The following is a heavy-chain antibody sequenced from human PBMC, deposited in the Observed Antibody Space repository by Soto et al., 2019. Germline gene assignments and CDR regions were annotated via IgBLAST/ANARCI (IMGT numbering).Heavy chain of an antibody. D-gene: IGHD6-6*01. CDR1: GFSLSTSGVG. V-gene: IGHV2-5*01. CDR3: AHRGAARRRSDWFDP. CDR2: IYWNDDK. Sequence: QITLKESGPPLVKPTQTLTLTCTFSGFSLSTSGVGVGWIRQPPGKALEWLALIYWNDDKRYSPSLKSRLTITKDTSKNQVVLTMTNMDPVDTATYYCAHRGAARRRSDWFDPWGQGTLVTVSS. J-gene: IGHJ5*02.